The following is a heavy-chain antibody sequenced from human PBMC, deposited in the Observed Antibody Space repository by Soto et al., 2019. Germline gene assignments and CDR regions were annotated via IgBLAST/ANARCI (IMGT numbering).Heavy chain of an antibody. Sequence: QITLKESGPTLVKPTQTLTLTCTFSGFSLSTSGVGVGWIRQPPRKALEWLALNYWDDDKRYSPSLKSRLTSPQDTSKHQVVLRLPDMDPVDTATYYCAHRQYYDSTDSSAYDVFDIWAQGIMVTVSS. D-gene: IGHD3-22*01. CDR3: AHRQYYDSTDSSAYDVFDI. J-gene: IGHJ3*02. CDR1: GFSLSTSGVG. V-gene: IGHV2-5*02. CDR2: NYWDDDK.